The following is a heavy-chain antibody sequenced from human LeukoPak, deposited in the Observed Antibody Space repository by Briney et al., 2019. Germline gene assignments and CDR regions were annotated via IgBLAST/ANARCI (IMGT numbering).Heavy chain of an antibody. CDR3: ARAGVGLYSSSWSDWFDP. J-gene: IGHJ5*02. V-gene: IGHV1-2*02. CDR2: INPNSGGT. CDR1: GYTFTGYY. Sequence: ASVKVSCKASGYTFTGYYMHWVRQAPGQGLEWMGWINPNSGGTNYAQKFQGRVTMSRDTSISTAYMELSRLRSDDTAVYYCARAGVGLYSSSWSDWFDPWGQGTLVTVSS. D-gene: IGHD6-13*01.